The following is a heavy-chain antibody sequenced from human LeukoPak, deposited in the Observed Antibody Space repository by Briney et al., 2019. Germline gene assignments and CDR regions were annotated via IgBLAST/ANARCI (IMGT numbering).Heavy chain of an antibody. Sequence: GASVKVSCKASGYTFTSYDINWVRQATRQGLEWMGWMNPNSGNTGYAQKFQGRVTMTRNTSISTAYMELSSLRSEDTAVYYCARGAARRYNWFDPWGQGTLVTVSS. CDR2: MNPNSGNT. V-gene: IGHV1-8*01. J-gene: IGHJ5*02. CDR3: ARGAARRYNWFDP. CDR1: GYTFTSYD.